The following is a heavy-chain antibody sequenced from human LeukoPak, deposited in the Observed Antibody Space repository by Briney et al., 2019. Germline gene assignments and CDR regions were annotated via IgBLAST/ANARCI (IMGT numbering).Heavy chain of an antibody. V-gene: IGHV1-18*01. CDR1: GYTFTSYG. Sequence: ASVKVSCKASGYTFTSYGISWVRQAPGQGLEWMGWISAYNGNTNYAQKLQGRVTMTTDTSTSTVYMELRSLRSDDTAVYYCARDLGYCTGGSCHGPYYYYYGMDVWGQGTTVTVSS. D-gene: IGHD2-15*01. CDR2: ISAYNGNT. CDR3: ARDLGYCTGGSCHGPYYYYYGMDV. J-gene: IGHJ6*02.